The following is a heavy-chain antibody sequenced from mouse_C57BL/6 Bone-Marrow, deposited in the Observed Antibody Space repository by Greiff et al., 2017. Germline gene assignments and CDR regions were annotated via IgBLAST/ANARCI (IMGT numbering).Heavy chain of an antibody. CDR2: IDPSDSET. CDR3: ARGGVLPYYFDY. J-gene: IGHJ2*01. CDR1: GYTFTSYW. Sequence: VQLQQPGAELVRPGSSVKLSCKASGYTFTSYWMHWVKQRPIQGLEWIGNIDPSDSETHYNQKFKDKATLTVDKSSSTAYMQLSSLTSEDSAVYYCARGGVLPYYFDYWGQGTTLTVSS. D-gene: IGHD5-5*01. V-gene: IGHV1-52*01.